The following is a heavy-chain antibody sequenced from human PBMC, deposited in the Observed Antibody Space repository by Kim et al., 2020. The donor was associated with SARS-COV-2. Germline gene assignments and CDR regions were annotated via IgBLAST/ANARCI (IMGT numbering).Heavy chain of an antibody. J-gene: IGHJ6*02. V-gene: IGHV3-33*06. CDR1: GFTFSSYG. CDR2: IWYDGSNK. Sequence: GGSLRLSCAASGFTFSSYGMHWVRQAPGKGLEWVAVIWYDGSNKYYADSVKGRFTISRDNSKNTLYLQMNSLRAEDTAVYYCAKDKAPYSYDPAAGMDVWGQGTTVTVSS. D-gene: IGHD5-18*01. CDR3: AKDKAPYSYDPAAGMDV.